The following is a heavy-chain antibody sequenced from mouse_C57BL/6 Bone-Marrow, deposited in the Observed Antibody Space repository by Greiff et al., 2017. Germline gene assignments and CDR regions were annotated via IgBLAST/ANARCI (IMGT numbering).Heavy chain of an antibody. V-gene: IGHV6-3*01. CDR1: GFTFSNYW. Sequence: EVKLMESGGGLVQPGGSMKLSCVASGFTFSNYWMNWVRQSPEKGLEWVAQIRLKSDNYATHYAESVKRRFTISRDDSKSSVYLQMNNLRAEDTGIYYCTALYYYGSSLYWYFDVWGTGTTVTVSS. D-gene: IGHD1-1*01. CDR3: TALYYYGSSLYWYFDV. J-gene: IGHJ1*03. CDR2: IRLKSDNYAT.